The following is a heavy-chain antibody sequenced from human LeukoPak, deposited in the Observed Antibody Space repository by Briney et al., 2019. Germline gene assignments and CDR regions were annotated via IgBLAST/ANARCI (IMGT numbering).Heavy chain of an antibody. CDR3: ARGGRYYGSGSEY. V-gene: IGHV4-59*12. J-gene: IGHJ4*02. D-gene: IGHD3-10*01. CDR2: ISYSGST. CDR1: GGSISSYY. Sequence: SETLSLTCTVSGGSISSYYWNWIRQPPGKGLEWIGSISYSGSTNYNPSLESRVTISVDTSKNQFSLKLSSVTAADTAVYYCARGGRYYGSGSEYWGQGTLVTVSS.